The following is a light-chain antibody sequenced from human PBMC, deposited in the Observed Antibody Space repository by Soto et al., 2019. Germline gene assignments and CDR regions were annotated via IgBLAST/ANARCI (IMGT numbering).Light chain of an antibody. CDR2: DAY. Sequence: DIQMTQSPPSLSASVGDRVTIICQASQDIGNSLNWYQHKPGKAPKLVIYDAYNLETGVPSTFSRSGYGTDFTFIISSLRPEDIATYYCQKSDHLPLFGPGTKVDTK. J-gene: IGKJ3*01. CDR3: QKSDHLPL. CDR1: QDIGNS. V-gene: IGKV1-33*01.